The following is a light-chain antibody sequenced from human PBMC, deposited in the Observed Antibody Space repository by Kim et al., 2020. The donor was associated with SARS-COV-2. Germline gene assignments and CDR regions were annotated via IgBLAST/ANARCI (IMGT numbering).Light chain of an antibody. Sequence: SVSPGQTPSITCSGDKLGDKYACWYQQKPGQSPVLVIYQDSKRPSGIPERFSGSNSGNTATLTISGTQAMDEADYYCQAWDSSTGVFGGGTKLTVL. V-gene: IGLV3-1*01. CDR2: QDS. CDR1: KLGDKY. CDR3: QAWDSSTGV. J-gene: IGLJ2*01.